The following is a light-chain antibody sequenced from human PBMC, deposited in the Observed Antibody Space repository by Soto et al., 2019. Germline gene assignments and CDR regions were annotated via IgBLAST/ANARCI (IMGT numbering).Light chain of an antibody. CDR2: AAS. Sequence: SQLTQSPCSLSASVRDSVTLTYQAIQGITSHLPWYQQKPRQARKLLIYAASTLQSRVPSRFSGSGSGTEFTLTISSLQPEDFATYYCLQLNSYPLTFGGGTKVDIK. V-gene: IGKV1-9*01. J-gene: IGKJ4*01. CDR3: LQLNSYPLT. CDR1: QGITSH.